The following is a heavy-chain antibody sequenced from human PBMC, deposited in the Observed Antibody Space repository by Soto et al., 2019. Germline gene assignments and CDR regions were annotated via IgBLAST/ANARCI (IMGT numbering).Heavy chain of an antibody. V-gene: IGHV3-23*01. CDR1: GFTFSRYA. J-gene: IGHJ6*02. CDR3: AKPVDTDLGTVYYYYGMGV. Sequence: GGSLRLSCAASGFTFSRYAMTWVRQAPGKGLEWVSAISASGGTTYYADSVKGRFTISRDNSKNTLNLQMNNLRAEDTAVYYCAKPVDTDLGTVYYYYGMGVWGQGTTVTVSS. D-gene: IGHD5-18*01. CDR2: ISASGGTT.